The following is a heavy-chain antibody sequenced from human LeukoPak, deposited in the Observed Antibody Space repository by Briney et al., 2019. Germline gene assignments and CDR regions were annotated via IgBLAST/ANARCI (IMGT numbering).Heavy chain of an antibody. CDR3: AKGNAVTPGS. J-gene: IGHJ5*02. Sequence: SLRLSCAASGFTFDEYAMHWVRQAPGEGLEWVAGISWKSGSTGYADSVKGRFTISGDNAKNSLYLQMNSLRTEDTALYYCAKGNAVTPGSWGQGTLVTVSS. CDR2: ISWKSGST. CDR1: GFTFDEYA. D-gene: IGHD4-17*01. V-gene: IGHV3-9*01.